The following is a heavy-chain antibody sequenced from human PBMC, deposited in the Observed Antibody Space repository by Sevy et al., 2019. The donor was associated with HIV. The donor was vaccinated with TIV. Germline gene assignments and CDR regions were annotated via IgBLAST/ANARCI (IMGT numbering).Heavy chain of an antibody. Sequence: SETLSLTCTVSGDSISSHDWSWIRQPAGKGLEWIGNMYISGNTNYNPSLKSRVTMSLVTPKNQFSLRRTSVTAADTAVYYCTRDIGYDVSKRYIYSAMDVWGQGTTVTVSS. CDR3: TRDIGYDVSKRYIYSAMDV. CDR1: GDSISSHD. D-gene: IGHD3-3*01. CDR2: MYISGNT. J-gene: IGHJ6*02. V-gene: IGHV4-4*07.